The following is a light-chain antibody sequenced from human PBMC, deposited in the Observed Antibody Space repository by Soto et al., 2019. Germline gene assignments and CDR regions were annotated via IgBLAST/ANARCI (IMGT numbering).Light chain of an antibody. V-gene: IGKV3-15*01. J-gene: IGKJ2*01. Sequence: EKVMTQSPATLSVSPGERATISCRASQSVSSNLAWYQQKPGQAPRLLIYGASTMATGIPARFSGSGSGTEFTLTLSSLQSEDFAVYYCQQYNNWPPYTFGQGTKLEIK. CDR1: QSVSSN. CDR2: GAS. CDR3: QQYNNWPPYT.